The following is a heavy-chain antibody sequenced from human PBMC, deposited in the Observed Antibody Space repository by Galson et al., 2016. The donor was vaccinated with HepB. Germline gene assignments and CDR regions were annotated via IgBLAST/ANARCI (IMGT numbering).Heavy chain of an antibody. CDR2: IIPIFAST. CDR1: GGTFSSSA. CDR3: AAEQKYYDILPGFYPLHY. J-gene: IGHJ4*02. D-gene: IGHD3-9*01. V-gene: IGHV1-69*13. Sequence: SVKVSCKASGGTFSSSAISWVRQAPGHGLEWMGGIIPIFASTTYAQKFQDRVTITADESTSTVYMELSSLKFADTAVYYCAAEQKYYDILPGFYPLHYWGQGTLVTVSS.